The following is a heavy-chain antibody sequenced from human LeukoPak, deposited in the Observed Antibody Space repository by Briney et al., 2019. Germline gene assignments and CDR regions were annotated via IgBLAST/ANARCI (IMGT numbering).Heavy chain of an antibody. V-gene: IGHV4-59*08. D-gene: IGHD3-22*01. CDR2: IYSYGST. J-gene: IGHJ5*02. CDR1: MSRLY. CDR3: AGHKTSSTPFGPPRGGYYFDP. Sequence: MSRLYMRLIRQSLGKKLEWIGYIYSYGSTNYNASLRSRVSISVDPPKNQLSLTRTSVTAADTAVYYCAGHKTSSTPFGPPRGGYYFDPWGQGSLVTVSS.